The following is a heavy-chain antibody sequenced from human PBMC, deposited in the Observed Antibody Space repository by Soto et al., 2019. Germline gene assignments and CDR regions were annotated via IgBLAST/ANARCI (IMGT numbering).Heavy chain of an antibody. Sequence: SETLSLTCAVSGDSISSGAWWSWVRQSPGKGLQWIGEIYHSGNTRNNPSLKSRVTMSVDKSNNQFSLRPTSATAADTAVYYCARLDPRRYFDYWGQGSLVTVSS. J-gene: IGHJ4*02. CDR3: ARLDPRRYFDY. V-gene: IGHV4-4*02. CDR1: GDSISSGAW. CDR2: IYHSGNT.